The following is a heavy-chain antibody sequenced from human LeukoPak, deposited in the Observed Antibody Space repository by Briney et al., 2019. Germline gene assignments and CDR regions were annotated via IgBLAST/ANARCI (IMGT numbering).Heavy chain of an antibody. CDR1: GGTFSNYGHA. D-gene: IGHD3-22*01. Sequence: SVKVSCKAAGGTFSNYGHAISWVRQAPGQGLEWIGGLIPVFGAAKYAQKFQGRVTMTRDTSISTAYMELSSLRSEDTAVYYCARVAYYYDSAGLYLNYFYGMDVWGQGTTVTVSS. J-gene: IGHJ6*02. CDR3: ARVAYYYDSAGLYLNYFYGMDV. CDR2: LIPVFGAA. V-gene: IGHV1-69*05.